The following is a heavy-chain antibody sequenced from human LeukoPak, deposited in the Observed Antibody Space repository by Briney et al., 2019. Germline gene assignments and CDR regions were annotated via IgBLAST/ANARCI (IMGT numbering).Heavy chain of an antibody. CDR2: IGGRDGST. D-gene: IGHD3-10*01. V-gene: IGHV3-23*01. Sequence: GGSLRLSCAASGFTFSSYGMSWVRQAPGKGLEWVSAIGGRDGSTYYADSVKGRFTISRDSSKNTLYVQMNSLRAEDTAVYYCAKGHYYGSGSLDYWGQGTLVTVSS. CDR1: GFTFSSYG. J-gene: IGHJ4*02. CDR3: AKGHYYGSGSLDY.